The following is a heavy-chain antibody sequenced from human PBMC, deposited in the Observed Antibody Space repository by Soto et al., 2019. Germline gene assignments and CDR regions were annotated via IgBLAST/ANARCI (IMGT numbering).Heavy chain of an antibody. Sequence: SETLSLTCTVSGGSISSGGYYWSWIRQHPGKGLEWIGYIYYSGNTYYNPSLKSRVTISVDTSKNQFSLKLSSVTAADTAVYYCARARPDYYDSSGYYSYYFDYWGQGTLVTVSS. CDR1: GGSISSGGYY. D-gene: IGHD3-22*01. V-gene: IGHV4-31*03. CDR2: IYYSGNT. CDR3: ARARPDYYDSSGYYSYYFDY. J-gene: IGHJ4*02.